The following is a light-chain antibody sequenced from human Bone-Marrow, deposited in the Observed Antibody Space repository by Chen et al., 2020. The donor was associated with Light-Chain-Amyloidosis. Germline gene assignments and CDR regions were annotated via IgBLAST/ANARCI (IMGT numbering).Light chain of an antibody. Sequence: NFMLTQPHSVSESPGKTVIISCTRSSGSIATNYVQWYQQRPGSSPTTVIYEDDQRPSGIPDRFPGALDRSSNSAYHTSSGLKTEDEADYYCQSYQGSSQGVFGGGTKLTVL. CDR1: SGSIATNY. J-gene: IGLJ3*02. CDR2: EDD. CDR3: QSYQGSSQGV. V-gene: IGLV6-57*01.